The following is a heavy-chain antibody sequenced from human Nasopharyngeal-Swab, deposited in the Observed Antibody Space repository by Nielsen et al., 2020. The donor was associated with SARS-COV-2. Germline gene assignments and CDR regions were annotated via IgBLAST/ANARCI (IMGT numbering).Heavy chain of an antibody. CDR3: ARDSYHYDTSGYYYYFDY. V-gene: IGHV3-21*01. J-gene: IGHJ4*02. Sequence: WIRQPPGKGLEWVSSISSSSSYIYYADSVKGRFTISRDNAKNSLYLQMNSLRAEDTAVYYCARDSYHYDTSGYYYYFDYWGQGTPVTVSS. CDR2: ISSSSSYI. D-gene: IGHD3-22*01.